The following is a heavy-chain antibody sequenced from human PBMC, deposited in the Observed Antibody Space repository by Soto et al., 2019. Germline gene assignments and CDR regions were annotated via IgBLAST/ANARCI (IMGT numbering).Heavy chain of an antibody. CDR2: ISAHNDNT. CDR1: GYTFTSYG. V-gene: IGHV1-18*01. CDR3: ARGRYADY. D-gene: IGHD1-1*01. Sequence: QVHLVRSGAEVKKPGASVKVSCKCSGYTFTSYGITWVRQAPGQGLEWMGWISAHNDNTDYAQKLQGRVTVTRDTSTSTAYMELRSLTSDHTAVYYCARGRYADYWGQGALVTVSS. J-gene: IGHJ4*02.